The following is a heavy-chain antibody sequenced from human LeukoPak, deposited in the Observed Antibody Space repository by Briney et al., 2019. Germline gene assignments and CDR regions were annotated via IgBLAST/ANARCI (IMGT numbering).Heavy chain of an antibody. CDR1: GGSISGYY. Sequence: SETLSLTCTVSGGSISGYYWSWIRQPPGKGLEWIGYIYYSGTTNYNPSLKSRVTISVDTSKNQCSLKLSSVTAADTAVYYCARGLLDGYTHPAAFDIWGQGTMVTVSS. V-gene: IGHV4-59*12. CDR3: ARGLLDGYTHPAAFDI. CDR2: IYYSGTT. D-gene: IGHD5-24*01. J-gene: IGHJ3*02.